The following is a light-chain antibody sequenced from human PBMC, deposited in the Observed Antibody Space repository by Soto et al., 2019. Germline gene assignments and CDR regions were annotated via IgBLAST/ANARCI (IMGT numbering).Light chain of an antibody. J-gene: IGKJ1*01. CDR1: QSISSY. CDR3: HPSYSTPQT. Sequence: DIQMTQSPSSLSASVGDRVTITCRASQSISSYLNWYQQKPGKAPKLLIYAASSLQSGVPSRFSGSGSGTDFTLTISSLQPEDFATYYCHPSYSTPQTFGQGTKVEIK. V-gene: IGKV1-39*01. CDR2: AAS.